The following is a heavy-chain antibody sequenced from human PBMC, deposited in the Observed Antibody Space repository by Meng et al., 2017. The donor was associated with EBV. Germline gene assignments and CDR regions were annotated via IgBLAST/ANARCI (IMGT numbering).Heavy chain of an antibody. J-gene: IGHJ4*02. CDR1: GVILRSFA. CDR3: ASAEHYGDYVFEY. V-gene: IGHV1-69*01. CDR2: IIPLFHTT. D-gene: IGHD4-17*01. Sequence: VQMGMSGAEVKQAGSSVNVACKPSGVILRSFAISWVRQAPGQGLELMGGIIPLFHTTNYAQKFQGRLHIIADESSATTYMELSSLRSEDTAIYYCASAEHYGDYVFEYWGQGTLVTVSS.